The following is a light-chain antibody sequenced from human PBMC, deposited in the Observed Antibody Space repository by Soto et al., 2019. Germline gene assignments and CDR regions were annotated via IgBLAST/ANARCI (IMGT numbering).Light chain of an antibody. CDR3: CSYTSSSTPWV. V-gene: IGLV2-14*03. CDR2: DVS. CDR1: SSDVGGYNY. J-gene: IGLJ1*01. Sequence: QSALTQPASVSGSPGQSITISCTGTSSDVGGYNYVSWYQQHPGKAPNLMIYDVSDRPSGVSNRFSASKSGNTASLAISGLQAEDEADYYCCSYTSSSTPWVFGTGTKVTVL.